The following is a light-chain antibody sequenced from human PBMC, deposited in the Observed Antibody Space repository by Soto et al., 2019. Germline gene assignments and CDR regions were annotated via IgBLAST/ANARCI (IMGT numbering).Light chain of an antibody. J-gene: IGLJ3*02. CDR2: EVT. CDR3: SSYTSSYTWL. CDR1: SSDVGGYNF. V-gene: IGLV2-14*01. Sequence: QSVLTQPASVSGSPGQSITISCTGTSSDVGGYNFVSWYQQHPGKAPKLMIYEVTNRPSGVSNRFSGSKSGNTASLTISGLQAEDEADYYCSSYTSSYTWLFGGGTKLTVL.